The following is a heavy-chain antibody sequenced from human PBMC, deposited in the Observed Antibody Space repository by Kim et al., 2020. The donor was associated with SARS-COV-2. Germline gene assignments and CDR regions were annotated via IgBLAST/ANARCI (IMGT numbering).Heavy chain of an antibody. CDR2: VSGSGCTT. V-gene: IGHV3-23*01. CDR1: GFTFNNYA. Sequence: GGSLRLSCAASGFTFNNYAMSWVRQAPGQGLEWISGVSGSGCTTYYADSVKGRFTISRDNSKNTFYLQVDSLRAEDTAVYFCAARFGYQFDYWGQGTLVTVSS. J-gene: IGHJ4*02. D-gene: IGHD6-25*01. CDR3: AARFGYQFDY.